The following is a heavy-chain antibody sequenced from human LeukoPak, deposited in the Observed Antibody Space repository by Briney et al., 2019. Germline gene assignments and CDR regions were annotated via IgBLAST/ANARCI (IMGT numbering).Heavy chain of an antibody. Sequence: GGSLRLSCAASGFTVSSNYMSWVRQAPGKGLEWVSVIYSGGSTYYADSVKGRFTISRDNSKNTLYLQMNSLRAEDTSVYYCARAQPPHRGSGSHYDAFDIWGKGTMVTVSS. D-gene: IGHD1-26*01. CDR1: GFTVSSNY. V-gene: IGHV3-66*02. CDR3: ARAQPPHRGSGSHYDAFDI. J-gene: IGHJ3*02. CDR2: IYSGGST.